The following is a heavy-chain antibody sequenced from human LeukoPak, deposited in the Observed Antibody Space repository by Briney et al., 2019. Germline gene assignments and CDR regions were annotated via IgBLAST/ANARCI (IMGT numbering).Heavy chain of an antibody. D-gene: IGHD3-16*01. J-gene: IGHJ4*02. CDR3: VKEGVEYSYSYGDY. CDR2: ISYDGGDK. V-gene: IGHV3-30*18. CDR1: GFSFNNYA. Sequence: GGSLRLSCAASGFSFNNYAMYWVRQAPGKGLEWVALISYDGGDKYYAESMKGRITISRDNAENTLYLQMDNLRPDDTAFYFCVKEGVEYSYSYGDYWGQGTLVTVSS.